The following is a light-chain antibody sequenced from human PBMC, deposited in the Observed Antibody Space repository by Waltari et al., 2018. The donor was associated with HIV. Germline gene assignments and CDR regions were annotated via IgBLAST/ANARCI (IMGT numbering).Light chain of an antibody. V-gene: IGLV2-11*01. Sequence: QSALTQPRSVSGSPGQSLTISCTGTSSDVGGDSFVSWYQQHPSKAPKLMIYDVTKRPSGVPDRFSGSKSGNTASLTISGLQAEDEADYYCCSYAGDPWVFGGGTKLTVL. CDR3: CSYAGDPWV. CDR2: DVT. J-gene: IGLJ3*02. CDR1: SSDVGGDSF.